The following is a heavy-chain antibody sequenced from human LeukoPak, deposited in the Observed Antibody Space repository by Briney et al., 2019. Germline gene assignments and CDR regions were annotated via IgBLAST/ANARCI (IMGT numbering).Heavy chain of an antibody. Sequence: ASVKVSCKASGYTFTGYYMHWVRQAPGQGLEWRGWINPNSGGTNYAQKFQGRVTMTRDTSISTAYMELSRLRSDDTAVYYCARVARTLGYFDYWGQGTLVTVSS. CDR3: ARVARTLGYFDY. CDR1: GYTFTGYY. D-gene: IGHD1-14*01. CDR2: INPNSGGT. V-gene: IGHV1-2*02. J-gene: IGHJ4*02.